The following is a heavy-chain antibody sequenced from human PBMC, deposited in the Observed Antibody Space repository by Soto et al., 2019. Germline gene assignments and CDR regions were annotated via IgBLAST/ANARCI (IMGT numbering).Heavy chain of an antibody. Sequence: SETLSLTCTVSGGSVSSGSYHWGWFRQHPGKGLEWIGYIYYSGSTNYNPSLKSRVTISVDTSKNQFSLKLSSVTAVDTAVYYCARVLIRDYGDYADWWGQGTLVTVSS. J-gene: IGHJ4*02. D-gene: IGHD4-17*01. CDR3: ARVLIRDYGDYADW. CDR1: GGSVSSGSYH. CDR2: IYYSGST. V-gene: IGHV4-61*01.